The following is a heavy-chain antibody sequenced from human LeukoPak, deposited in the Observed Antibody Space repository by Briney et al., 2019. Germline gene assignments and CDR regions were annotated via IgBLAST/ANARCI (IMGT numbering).Heavy chain of an antibody. CDR2: IYYSGST. Sequence: SETLSLTCTVSGGSIGSSSYYWGWIRQPPGKGLEWIGSIYYSGSTYYNPSLKSRVTISVDTSKNQFSLKLSSVTAADTAVYYCARHSSSGYYYYYWGQGTLVTVSS. CDR1: GGSIGSSSYY. CDR3: ARHSSSGYYYYY. D-gene: IGHD3-22*01. J-gene: IGHJ4*02. V-gene: IGHV4-39*07.